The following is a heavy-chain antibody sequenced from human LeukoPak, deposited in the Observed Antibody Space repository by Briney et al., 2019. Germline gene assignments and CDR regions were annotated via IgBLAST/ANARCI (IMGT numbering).Heavy chain of an antibody. Sequence: GGSLRLSCAASGFTFSSYAMSWVRQAPGKGLEWVSSISGSTIYIYYADSMKGRFTIPRDNAKNSLYLQMNSLRAEDTAVYYCARDLLGYNYHYMDLWGKGTTVTVAS. CDR2: ISGSTIYI. CDR3: ARDLLGYNYHYMDL. D-gene: IGHD3-22*01. V-gene: IGHV3-21*01. J-gene: IGHJ6*03. CDR1: GFTFSSYA.